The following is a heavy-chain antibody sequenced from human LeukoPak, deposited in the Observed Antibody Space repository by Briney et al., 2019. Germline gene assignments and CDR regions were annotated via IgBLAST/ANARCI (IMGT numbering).Heavy chain of an antibody. CDR1: GFTFSSYS. J-gene: IGHJ6*03. CDR2: ISGSGGST. D-gene: IGHD3-9*01. V-gene: IGHV3-21*01. Sequence: GGSLRLSCAASGFTFSSYSINWVRQAPGKGLEWVSAISGSGGSTYYADSVKGRFTISRDNAKNSLYLQMNSLRAEDTAVYYCARQFVTGYYYYYYYMDVWGKGTTVTISS. CDR3: ARQFVTGYYYYYYYMDV.